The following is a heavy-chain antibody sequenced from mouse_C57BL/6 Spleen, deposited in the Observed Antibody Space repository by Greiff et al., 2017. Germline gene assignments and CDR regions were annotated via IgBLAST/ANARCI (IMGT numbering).Heavy chain of an antibody. Sequence: EVQLQQSGAELVRPGASVKLSCTASGFNIKDDYMHWVKQRPEQGLEWIGWIDPENGDTEYASKFQGKATITADTSSNTAYLQLSSLTSEDTAVYYCTTFFYYGSRGSYWGQGTTLTVSS. V-gene: IGHV14-4*01. D-gene: IGHD1-1*01. CDR2: IDPENGDT. J-gene: IGHJ2*01. CDR3: TTFFYYGSRGSY. CDR1: GFNIKDDY.